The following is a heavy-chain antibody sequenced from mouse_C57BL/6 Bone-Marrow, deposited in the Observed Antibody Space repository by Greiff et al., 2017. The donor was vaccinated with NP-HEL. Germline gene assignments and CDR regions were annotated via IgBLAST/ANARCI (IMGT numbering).Heavy chain of an antibody. CDR3: ATLYGSSRSY. CDR2: INPSSGYT. J-gene: IGHJ4*01. CDR1: GYTFTSYT. Sequence: QVQLQQSGAELARPGASVKMSCKASGYTFTSYTMHWVKQRPGQGLEWIGYINPSSGYTKYNQKFKDKATLTEDKSASTAYMQLSSLTSEDSAVYYCATLYGSSRSYWGQGTSVTVSS. V-gene: IGHV1-4*01. D-gene: IGHD1-1*01.